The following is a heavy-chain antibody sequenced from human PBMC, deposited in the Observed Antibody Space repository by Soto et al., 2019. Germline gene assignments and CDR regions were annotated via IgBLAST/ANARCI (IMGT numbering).Heavy chain of an antibody. CDR1: GYIFTNYG. J-gene: IGHJ6*02. CDR3: VMVDNYVTPTPQDV. V-gene: IGHV1-18*01. Sequence: QVQLVQSGDEVKKPGASVKVSCKASGYIFTNYGIAWVRQAPGQGLEWMGWISPYTGNTHSATQVQGRLTMTTDTPTSTAYMDVGSLTSDDTAVYYCVMVDNYVTPTPQDVWGQGTTVSVSS. D-gene: IGHD3-16*01. CDR2: ISPYTGNT.